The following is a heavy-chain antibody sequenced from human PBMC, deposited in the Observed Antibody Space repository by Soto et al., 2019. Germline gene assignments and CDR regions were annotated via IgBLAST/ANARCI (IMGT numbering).Heavy chain of an antibody. CDR2: ISYSGST. CDR3: ARGVHH. V-gene: IGHV4-31*03. J-gene: IGHJ4*01. CDR1: GGSISSGGYY. Sequence: QVQLQESGPGLVQPSQTLSLTCTVSGGSISSGGYYWSWIRQHPGTGLEWSGHISYSGSTYYNTSLQSXXTLSVDTSRNQVSLIVNSVTAADTAVYYCARGVHHRGQATLVTVSS.